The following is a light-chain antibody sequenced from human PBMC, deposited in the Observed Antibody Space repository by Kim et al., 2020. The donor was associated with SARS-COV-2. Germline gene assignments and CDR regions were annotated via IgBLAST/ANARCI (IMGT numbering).Light chain of an antibody. CDR2: RNN. V-gene: IGLV10-54*01. CDR1: SNNVGNQG. CDR3: STWDSSLNEWV. J-gene: IGLJ3*02. Sequence: RQTATLTCTGNSNNVGNQGAAWLQQHQGHPPKLLSCRNNNRPSGISERLSASRSGNTASLTITGLQPEDEADYYCSTWDSSLNEWVFGGGTQLTVL.